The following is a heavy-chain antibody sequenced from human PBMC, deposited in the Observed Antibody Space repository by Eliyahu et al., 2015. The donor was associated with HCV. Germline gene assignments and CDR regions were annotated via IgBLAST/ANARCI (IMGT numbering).Heavy chain of an antibody. D-gene: IGHD5-18*01. CDR3: ARERGYSYGYGDY. CDR1: GFTXSGYS. V-gene: IGHV3-21*01. Sequence: EVQLVESGGGXXKPGGSLRLSXAAXGFTXSGYSMTWXRQVPGKGLEWVSSISSSSSNTYYADSVKGRFTISRDNAKNSLYLQMNSLRTEDTAVYYCARERGYSYGYGDYWGQGTLVTVSS. J-gene: IGHJ4*02. CDR2: ISSSSSNT.